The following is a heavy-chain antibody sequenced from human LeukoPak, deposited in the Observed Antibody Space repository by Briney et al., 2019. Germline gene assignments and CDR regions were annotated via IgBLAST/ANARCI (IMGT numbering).Heavy chain of an antibody. Sequence: GRSLRLSCAASGFSFVSFGMHWVRQAPGKGLEWVAVIWFDGSNKQYGESVKGRFTVSRDNSKNTLYLQMNSLRAEDTAVYYCARDSYGIAARPFDYWGQGTLVTVSS. CDR1: GFSFVSFG. CDR2: IWFDGSNK. D-gene: IGHD6-6*01. V-gene: IGHV3-33*01. CDR3: ARDSYGIAARPFDY. J-gene: IGHJ4*02.